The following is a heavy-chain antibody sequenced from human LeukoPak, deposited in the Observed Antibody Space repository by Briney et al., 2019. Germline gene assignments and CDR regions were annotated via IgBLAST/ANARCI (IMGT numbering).Heavy chain of an antibody. V-gene: IGHV4-39*01. Sequence: KPSETLSPTCTVSGGSISSSSYYWGWIRQPPGKGLEWIGSIYYSGSTYYNPSLKSRVTISVDTSKNQFSLKLSSVTAADTAVCYCARLDLVAGNDYWGQGTLVTVSS. CDR2: IYYSGST. CDR1: GGSISSSSYY. D-gene: IGHD6-19*01. CDR3: ARLDLVAGNDY. J-gene: IGHJ4*02.